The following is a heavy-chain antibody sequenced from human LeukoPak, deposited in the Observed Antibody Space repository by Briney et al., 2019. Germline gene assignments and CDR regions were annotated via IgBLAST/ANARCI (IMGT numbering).Heavy chain of an antibody. Sequence: ASVEVSCKASGYTFTGYYMHWARQAPGQGFEGMEWINPDSGGTNYAQSFQGRVTMTRDTSISTAYMELNRLRSDDTAVYYCASGRGYSGYQINVFDYWGQGTLVTVSS. CDR3: ASGRGYSGYQINVFDY. J-gene: IGHJ4*02. D-gene: IGHD5-12*01. CDR2: INPDSGGT. CDR1: GYTFTGYY. V-gene: IGHV1-2*02.